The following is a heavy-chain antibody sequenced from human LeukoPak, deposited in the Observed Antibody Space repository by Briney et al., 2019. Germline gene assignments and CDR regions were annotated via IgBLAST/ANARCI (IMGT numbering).Heavy chain of an antibody. CDR2: IYPGDSET. CDR3: AGAHYYGSGTYSHWFDP. V-gene: IGHV5-51*01. D-gene: IGHD3-10*01. CDR1: GYSFTSYW. J-gene: IGHJ5*02. Sequence: GESLKISCKGSGYSFTSYWIGWVRQMPGKGLEWMGIIYPGDSETRYSLSFQGQVTISVDKSISTAYLQWSSLKASDTAMYYCAGAHYYGSGTYSHWFDPWGQGTLVTVSS.